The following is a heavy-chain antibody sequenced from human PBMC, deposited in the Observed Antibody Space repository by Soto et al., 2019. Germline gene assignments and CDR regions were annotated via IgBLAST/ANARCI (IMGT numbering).Heavy chain of an antibody. CDR2: IYYSGST. CDR1: GGSISSGDYY. V-gene: IGHV4-30-4*01. CDR3: ARGTGMSAYYFDY. Sequence: QVQLQESGPGLVKPSQTLSLTCTVSGGSISSGDYYWSWIRQPPGKGLEWIGYIYYSGSTYYNPSLKSRVTIAVDTSKNQFSLKLSSVTAADTAVYYCARGTGMSAYYFDYWGQGTLVTVSS. J-gene: IGHJ4*02.